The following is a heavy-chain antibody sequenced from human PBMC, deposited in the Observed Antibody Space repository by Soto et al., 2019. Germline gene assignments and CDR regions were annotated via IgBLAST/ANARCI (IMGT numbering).Heavy chain of an antibody. Sequence: GGSLRLSCEVSGISFSNYAMSWVRQAPGGGLEWVSGISAGGGITDYADSVKGRFTISRDISKNTVFLQMDNLRAEDTAMYFCAKDPAQVVATILPASWGQGTMVTVSS. CDR3: AKDPAQVVATILPAS. CDR2: ISAGGGIT. J-gene: IGHJ3*01. V-gene: IGHV3-23*01. D-gene: IGHD5-12*01. CDR1: GISFSNYA.